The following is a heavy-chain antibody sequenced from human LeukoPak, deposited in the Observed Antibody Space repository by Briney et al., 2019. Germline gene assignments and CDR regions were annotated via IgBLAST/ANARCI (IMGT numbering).Heavy chain of an antibody. J-gene: IGHJ4*02. V-gene: IGHV3-15*01. Sequence: GGSLRLSCTASGFTFNNAWMTWVRQAPGKGLEWVGRIKSKTDGETKDYAAPVNGRFTFSRDDSKDTLYLQMKSLETEDTAVYYCTTISGRYYQYLHYWGQGTLVTVSS. D-gene: IGHD1-26*01. CDR3: TTISGRYYQYLHY. CDR2: IKSKTDGETK. CDR1: GFTFNNAW.